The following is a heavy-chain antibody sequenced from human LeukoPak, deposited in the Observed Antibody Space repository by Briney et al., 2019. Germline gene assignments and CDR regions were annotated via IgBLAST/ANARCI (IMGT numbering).Heavy chain of an antibody. CDR1: GGSISSGGYY. Sequence: SQTLSLTCTVSGGSISSGGYYWRWIRQHPGKGLEWIGYIYYSGSTYYNPSLKSRVTISVDTSKNQFSLKLSSVTAAATAEYYCARTQVVVPLQNCFDPWGQGTLVTVSS. CDR2: IYYSGST. J-gene: IGHJ5*02. V-gene: IGHV4-31*03. CDR3: ARTQVVVPLQNCFDP. D-gene: IGHD3-22*01.